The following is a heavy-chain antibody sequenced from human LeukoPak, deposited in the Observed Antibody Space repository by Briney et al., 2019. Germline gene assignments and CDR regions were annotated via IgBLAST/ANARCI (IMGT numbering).Heavy chain of an antibody. J-gene: IGHJ4*02. Sequence: SVKVSCXASGGTFSSYAISWVRQAPGQGLEWMGGIIPIFGTANYAQKFQGRVTITADESTSTAYMELSSLRSEDTAVYYCARDVGYCSSTSCYFDYWGQGTLVTVSS. CDR3: ARDVGYCSSTSCYFDY. CDR1: GGTFSSYA. CDR2: IIPIFGTA. V-gene: IGHV1-69*01. D-gene: IGHD2-2*01.